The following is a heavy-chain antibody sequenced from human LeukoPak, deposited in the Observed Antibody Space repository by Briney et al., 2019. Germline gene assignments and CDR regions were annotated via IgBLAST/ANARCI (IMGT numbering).Heavy chain of an antibody. D-gene: IGHD3-10*02. Sequence: GGSLRLSCAASKFTFSTFSMSWVRQAPGKGLEWVSSISGSGGYTYYADSVKGRFTISRDNAKNSLYLQMNSLRAEDTAVYYCAELGITMIGGVWGKGTTVTISS. CDR3: AELGITMIGGV. V-gene: IGHV3-23*01. CDR1: KFTFSTFS. CDR2: ISGSGGYT. J-gene: IGHJ6*04.